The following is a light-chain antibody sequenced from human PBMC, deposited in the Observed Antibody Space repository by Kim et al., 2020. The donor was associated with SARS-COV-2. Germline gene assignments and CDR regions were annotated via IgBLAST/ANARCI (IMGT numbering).Light chain of an antibody. J-gene: IGLJ2*01. V-gene: IGLV3-19*01. Sequence: QSVRSTRLGDRFRSQYSHRPHQEPGQARVLVIYADQNRVSGLLCRLSGSSSGNTAYLIITGAQEEDEADYYCNSWDSNGNHVLFGGGTQLTVL. CDR3: NSWDSNGNHVL. CDR1: RFRSQY. CDR2: ADQ.